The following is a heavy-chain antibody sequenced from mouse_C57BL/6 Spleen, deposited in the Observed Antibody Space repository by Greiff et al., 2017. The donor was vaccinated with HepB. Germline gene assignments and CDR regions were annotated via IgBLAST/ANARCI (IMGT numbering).Heavy chain of an antibody. J-gene: IGHJ4*01. CDR3: ARDHRGAMDY. V-gene: IGHV5-4*01. CDR1: GFTFSSYA. CDR2: ISDGGSYT. Sequence: EVKLEESGGGLVKPGGSLKLSCAASGFTFSSYAMSWVRQTPEKRLEWVATISDGGSYTYYPDNVKGRFTISRDNAKNNLYLQMSHLKSEDTAMYYCARDHRGAMDYWGQGTSVTVSS.